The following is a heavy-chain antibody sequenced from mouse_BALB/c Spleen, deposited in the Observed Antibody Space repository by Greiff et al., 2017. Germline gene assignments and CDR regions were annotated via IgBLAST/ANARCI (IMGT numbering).Heavy chain of an antibody. CDR3: ARGFMDY. J-gene: IGHJ4*01. Sequence: EVQRVESGGGLVKPGGTLKLSCAASGFTFSDYYMYWVRQTPEKRLEWVATISDGGSYTYYPDSVKGRFTISRDNAKNNLYLQISSLKSEDTAMYYCARGFMDYWGQGTSVTVSS. V-gene: IGHV5-4*02. CDR2: ISDGGSYT. CDR1: GFTFSDYY.